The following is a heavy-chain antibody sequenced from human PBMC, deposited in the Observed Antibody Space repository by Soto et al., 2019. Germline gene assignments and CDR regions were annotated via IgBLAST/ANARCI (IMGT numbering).Heavy chain of an antibody. CDR3: ARWYKYQLLLSSSYGMDV. V-gene: IGHV1-8*01. CDR2: MNPNSGNT. J-gene: IGHJ6*02. Sequence: ASVKVSCKASGYTFTSYDINWVRQATGQGLEWMGWMNPNSGNTGYAQKFQGRVTMTRNTSISTAYMELSSLRSEDTAVYYCARWYKYQLLLSSSYGMDVWGQGTTVTVSS. D-gene: IGHD2-2*01. CDR1: GYTFTSYD.